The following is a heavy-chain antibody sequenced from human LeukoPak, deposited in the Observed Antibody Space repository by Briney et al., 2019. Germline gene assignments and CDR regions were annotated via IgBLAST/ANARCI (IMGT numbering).Heavy chain of an antibody. Sequence: GGSLRLSCAASGFTFSSYSMNWVRQAPGKGLEWVSSISSSSSYIYYADSVKGRFTISRDNAKNSLYLQMNSLRAEDTAAYYCARPIVGATASDYWGQGTLVTVSS. CDR2: ISSSSSYI. CDR3: ARPIVGATASDY. J-gene: IGHJ4*02. CDR1: GFTFSSYS. D-gene: IGHD1-26*01. V-gene: IGHV3-21*01.